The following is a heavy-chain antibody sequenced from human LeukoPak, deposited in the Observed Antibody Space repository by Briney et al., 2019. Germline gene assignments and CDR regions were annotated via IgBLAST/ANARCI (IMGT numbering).Heavy chain of an antibody. J-gene: IGHJ4*02. CDR3: ARGGDDSSLYFAY. V-gene: IGHV1-2*02. D-gene: IGHD3-22*01. CDR1: GHSFTGFY. CDR2: INPQSGAT. Sequence: EASVKVSCKASGHSFTGFYIHWVRQAPGQGLEWMAWINPQSGATNYAQKFKGRITTTRDMSITTAYMEVTTLRSDDTAVYYCARGGDDSSLYFAYWGQGTLVTVSS.